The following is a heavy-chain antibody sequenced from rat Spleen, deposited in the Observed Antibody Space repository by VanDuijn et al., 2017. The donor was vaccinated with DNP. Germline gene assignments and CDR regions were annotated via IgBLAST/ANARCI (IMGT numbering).Heavy chain of an antibody. D-gene: IGHD1-3*01. J-gene: IGHJ1*01. Sequence: QVQLRQSGAEPAKPGSSVKISCKASGYTFTTYYMTWIKQTTGQGLEYLGYINTGSGGTNYNEKFKGKATLTADKSSSTAFMHLSSLTPDDSAVYYCARHGRVTTVATYWYFDFWGPGTMVTVSS. CDR1: GYTFTTYY. CDR3: ARHGRVTTVATYWYFDF. CDR2: INTGSGGT. V-gene: IGHV1-43*01.